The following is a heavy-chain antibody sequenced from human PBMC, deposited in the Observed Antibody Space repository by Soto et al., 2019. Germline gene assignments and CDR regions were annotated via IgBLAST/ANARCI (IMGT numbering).Heavy chain of an antibody. V-gene: IGHV3-33*01. CDR2: IWSDGSNK. Sequence: PGGALRLSCAASGFTFSSYVMHWVRQAPGKGLEWVAVIWSDGSNKFYADSVKGRFTIFRDKSKNTLYLQMNTLSAEDTAVYYCARARDCNDPYYLLDYWGQGTLVTVSS. CDR3: ARARDCNDPYYLLDY. D-gene: IGHD1-1*01. J-gene: IGHJ4*02. CDR1: GFTFSSYV.